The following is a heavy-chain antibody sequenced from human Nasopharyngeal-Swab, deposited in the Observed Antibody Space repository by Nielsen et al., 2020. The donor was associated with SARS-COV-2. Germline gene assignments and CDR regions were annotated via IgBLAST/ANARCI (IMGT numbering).Heavy chain of an antibody. Sequence: WIRQPPGKGLEWIGEINHSGSTNYNPSLKSRVTISVDTSKNQFSLKLSSVTAADTAVYYCARGGWLRPFDYWGQGTLVTVS. V-gene: IGHV4-34*01. J-gene: IGHJ4*02. D-gene: IGHD5-12*01. CDR3: ARGGWLRPFDY. CDR2: INHSGST.